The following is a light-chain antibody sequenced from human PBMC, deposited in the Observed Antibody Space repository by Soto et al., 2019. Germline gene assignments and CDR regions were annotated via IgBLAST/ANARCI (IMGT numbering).Light chain of an antibody. Sequence: QSVLTQSASASATPGQRVTISCSGSYSNIGGNSVNWYQQLPRSAPKLLIYADSQRPSGVPDRFSGSKSGTSASLAISGLQSEDEADYYFAAWDYGMRAWVFGGGTKLTVL. CDR1: YSNIGGNS. CDR3: AAWDYGMRAWV. J-gene: IGLJ3*02. CDR2: ADS. V-gene: IGLV1-44*01.